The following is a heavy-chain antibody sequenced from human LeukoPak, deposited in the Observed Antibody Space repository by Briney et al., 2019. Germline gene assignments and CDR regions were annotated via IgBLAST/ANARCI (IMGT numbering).Heavy chain of an antibody. V-gene: IGHV4-59*01. CDR3: ARAMPSSTYYFDS. D-gene: IGHD2-2*01. CDR2: IYYSGST. Sequence: SETLSLTCTVSGGSISGYYWTWIRQPPGKGLEYIGYIYYSGSTNHNPSLKSRVTISVDTSKNQFSLKLSSVTAADTAIYYCARAMPSSTYYFDSWGQGTLVTVSS. CDR1: GGSISGYY. J-gene: IGHJ4*02.